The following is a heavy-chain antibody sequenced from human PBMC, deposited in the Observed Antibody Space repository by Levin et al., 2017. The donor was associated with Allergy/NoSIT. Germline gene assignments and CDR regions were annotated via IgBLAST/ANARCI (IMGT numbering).Heavy chain of an antibody. V-gene: IGHV4-39*07. Sequence: SETLSLTCTVSGGSISSSSYYWGWIRQPPGKGLEWIGSIYYSGSTYYNPSHKSRVTISVDTSKNQFSLKLSSVTAADTAVYYCASYDSSGYYYPLLDYWGQGTLVTVSS. CDR2: IYYSGST. CDR3: ASYDSSGYYYPLLDY. CDR1: GGSISSSSYY. J-gene: IGHJ4*02. D-gene: IGHD3-22*01.